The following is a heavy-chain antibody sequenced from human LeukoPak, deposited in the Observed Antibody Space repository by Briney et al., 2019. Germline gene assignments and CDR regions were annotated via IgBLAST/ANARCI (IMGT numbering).Heavy chain of an antibody. J-gene: IGHJ4*02. CDR1: GFTFSSYW. CDR2: IKEDGSDR. CDR3: AKLLGDATTYDY. V-gene: IGHV3-7*01. D-gene: IGHD1-1*01. Sequence: PGGSLRLSCAASGFTFSSYWMSWVRQAPGKGLEWVANIKEDGSDRKYVDSVKGRFTISRDNARNLLFLQMNTLRAEDTAVYYCAKLLGDATTYDYWGQGALVAVSS.